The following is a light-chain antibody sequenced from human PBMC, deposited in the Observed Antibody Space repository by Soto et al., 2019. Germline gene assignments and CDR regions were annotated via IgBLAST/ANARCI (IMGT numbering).Light chain of an antibody. CDR2: KAY. J-gene: IGKJ2*01. Sequence: DIQMTQSPSTLSASVGDRVTITCRASQSISVWLAWYQQKPGEAPKLLIYKAYRLESGVPSRFSGSGSGTEFTLTISSLQPDDFATYYCQHYSSYSYTFGQGTKLEIK. CDR3: QHYSSYSYT. V-gene: IGKV1-5*03. CDR1: QSISVW.